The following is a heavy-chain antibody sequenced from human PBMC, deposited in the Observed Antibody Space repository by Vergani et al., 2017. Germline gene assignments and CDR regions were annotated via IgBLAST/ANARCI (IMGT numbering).Heavy chain of an antibody. CDR2: IWYDGSNK. Sequence: VQLVESGGGLVQPGGSLRLSCAASGFTFSSYAMSWVRQAPGKGREGVAVIWYDGSNKYYADSVKGRFTISRDNSKNTLYLQMNSLRDEDTAVYYCAKFSTIVVAGWFDPWGQGTLVTVSS. CDR1: GFTFSSYA. CDR3: AKFSTIVVAGWFDP. V-gene: IGHV3-33*06. D-gene: IGHD3-22*01. J-gene: IGHJ5*02.